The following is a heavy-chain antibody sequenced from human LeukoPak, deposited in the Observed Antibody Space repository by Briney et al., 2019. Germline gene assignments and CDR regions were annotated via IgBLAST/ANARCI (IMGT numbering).Heavy chain of an antibody. CDR3: ARDSIVATIWITETAFDI. CDR2: ISFDINDR. CDR1: EFTFSKYG. V-gene: IGHV3-30*03. J-gene: IGHJ3*02. D-gene: IGHD5-12*01. Sequence: GGSLRLSCAASEFTFSKYGMHWVRQAPGKGLEWVASISFDINDRKYAESVRGRFTISRDNSKNTLYLQMNSLRAEDTAVYYCARDSIVATIWITETAFDIWGQGTMVTVSS.